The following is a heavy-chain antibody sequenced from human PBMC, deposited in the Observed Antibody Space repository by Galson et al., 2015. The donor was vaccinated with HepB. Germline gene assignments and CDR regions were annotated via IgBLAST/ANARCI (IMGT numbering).Heavy chain of an antibody. CDR2: IIPIFGTA. J-gene: IGHJ6*02. Sequence: SVKVSCKASGCTFSSYAISWVRQAPGQGLEWMGGIIPIFGTANYAQKFQGRVTITADESTSTAYMELSSLRSEDTAVYYCARGGRGLGYDSSPYWGYYYYYGMDVWGQGTTVTVSS. CDR1: GCTFSSYA. CDR3: ARGGRGLGYDSSPYWGYYYYYGMDV. D-gene: IGHD3-22*01. V-gene: IGHV1-69*13.